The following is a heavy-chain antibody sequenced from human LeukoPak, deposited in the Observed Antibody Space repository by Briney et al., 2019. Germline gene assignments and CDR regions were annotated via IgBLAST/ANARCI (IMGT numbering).Heavy chain of an antibody. CDR2: IKQDGSAT. Sequence: PGGSLRLSCTASGFTFSGYWMSWVRQAPGKGLEWVANIKQDGSATYYVDLVKGRFTISRDNAKNSLYLQMNSLRAEDTAVYYCARMYSSSWYSWGQGTLVTVSS. D-gene: IGHD6-13*01. J-gene: IGHJ4*02. CDR1: GFTFSGYW. CDR3: ARMYSSSWYS. V-gene: IGHV3-7*01.